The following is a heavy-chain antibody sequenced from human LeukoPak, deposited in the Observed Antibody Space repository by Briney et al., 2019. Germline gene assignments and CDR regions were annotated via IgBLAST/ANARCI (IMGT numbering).Heavy chain of an antibody. V-gene: IGHV4-39*01. D-gene: IGHD4-23*01. CDR1: GGSISSSSYY. Sequence: SETLSLTCTVSGGSISSSSYYWGWIRQPPGKGLEWIGSIYYSGSTYYNPSLKSRVTISLDTSKNQFSLKLSSVTAAGTAVYYCARLHYGGNYGYYYYYMDVWGKGTTVTIS. CDR2: IYYSGST. J-gene: IGHJ6*03. CDR3: ARLHYGGNYGYYYYYMDV.